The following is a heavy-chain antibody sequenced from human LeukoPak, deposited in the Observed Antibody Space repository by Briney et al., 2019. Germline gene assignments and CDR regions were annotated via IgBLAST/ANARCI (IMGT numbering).Heavy chain of an antibody. J-gene: IGHJ4*02. CDR1: GFTFSSYS. Sequence: GGSLRLSCAASGFTFSSYSMNWGRQAPGKGLEWVSSISSSSSYIYYADSVKGRFTISRDNAKNSLYMQMNSLRAEDTAVYYCASDYYDSSGYYYALSYFDYWGQGTLVTVSS. CDR2: ISSSSSYI. CDR3: ASDYYDSSGYYYALSYFDY. D-gene: IGHD3-22*01. V-gene: IGHV3-21*01.